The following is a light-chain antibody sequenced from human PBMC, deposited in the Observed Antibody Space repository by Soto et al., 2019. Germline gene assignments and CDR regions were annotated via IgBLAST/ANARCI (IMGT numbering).Light chain of an antibody. CDR1: SSDVGGYAY. Sequence: QSVLTQPATVSGSPGQTITISCTGTSSDVGGYAYGSWYQQYPGKVPKLVISEVSNRPSGVSHRFSGSRSGNTASLTISGLQAEDEADYHCSSYTSSNTPVFGGGTKLTVL. CDR2: EVS. V-gene: IGLV2-14*01. J-gene: IGLJ2*01. CDR3: SSYTSSNTPV.